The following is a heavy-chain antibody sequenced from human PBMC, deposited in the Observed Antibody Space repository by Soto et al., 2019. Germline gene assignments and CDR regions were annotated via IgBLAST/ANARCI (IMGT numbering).Heavy chain of an antibody. D-gene: IGHD3-22*01. CDR3: VXATYFSDSSGYTRCLDY. CDR2: SRDKPQGYST. Sequence: QTGGSLRLSCAGSGFTLSYHYIDWVRQAPGKGLEWVGRSRDKPQGYSTAYAASVKGRFTTSRDESKNSAYLQMNSLKTEDTAVYYCVXATYFSDSSGYTRCLDYWGQGTLVTVSS. V-gene: IGHV3-72*01. J-gene: IGHJ4*02. CDR1: GFTLSYHY.